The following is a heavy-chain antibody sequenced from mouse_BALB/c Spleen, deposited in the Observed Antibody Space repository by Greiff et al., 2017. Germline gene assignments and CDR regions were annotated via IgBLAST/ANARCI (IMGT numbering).Heavy chain of an antibody. J-gene: IGHJ4*01. Sequence: VKLVESGAELVRPGASVTLSCKASGYTFTDYEMHWVKQTPVHGLEWIGAIDPETGGTAYNQKFKGKATLTADKSSSTAYMELRSLTSEDSAVYYCTRYAMDYWGQGTSVTVSS. CDR2: IDPETGGT. CDR1: GYTFTDYE. CDR3: TRYAMDY. V-gene: IGHV1-15*01.